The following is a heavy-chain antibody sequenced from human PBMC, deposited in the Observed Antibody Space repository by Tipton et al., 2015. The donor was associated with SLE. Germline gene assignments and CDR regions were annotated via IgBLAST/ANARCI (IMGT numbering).Heavy chain of an antibody. D-gene: IGHD2-8*01. CDR2: IRSEASGATT. J-gene: IGHJ1*01. CDR1: GFTLGDYD. Sequence: SLRLSCAASGFTLGDYDFNWVRQAPGMGLGWVGFIRSEASGATTEYAASVKGRFTISRDASKSTAYLQMNSLKTEDTAVYYCTPWIVQSILRHWGQGALVTVSS. CDR3: TPWIVQSILRH. V-gene: IGHV3-49*04.